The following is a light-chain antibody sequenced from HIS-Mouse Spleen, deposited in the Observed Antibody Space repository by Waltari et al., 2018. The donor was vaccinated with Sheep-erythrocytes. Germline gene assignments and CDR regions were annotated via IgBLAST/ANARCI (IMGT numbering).Light chain of an antibody. V-gene: IGLV3-1*01. J-gene: IGLJ2*01. Sequence: SYELTQPPSVSVPPGQTASITCSGDKLGDKYAYWYQQKPGQSPVLVIYQDSKRPSGIPGRFSGSNSGNTATLTISGTQAMDEADYYCQAWDSSTVVFGGGTKLTVL. CDR2: QDS. CDR1: KLGDKY. CDR3: QAWDSSTVV.